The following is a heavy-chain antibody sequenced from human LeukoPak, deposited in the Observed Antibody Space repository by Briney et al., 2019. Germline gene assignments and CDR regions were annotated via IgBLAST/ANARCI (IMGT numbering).Heavy chain of an antibody. Sequence: ASVKVSCKASGGTFSSYAISWVRQAPGQGLEWMGGIIPIFGTANYAQKFQGRVTITADKSTSTAYMELSRLRSDDTAVYYCARDWRRGSSGSTLGYWGQGTLVTVSS. CDR1: GGTFSSYA. CDR3: ARDWRRGSSGSTLGY. CDR2: IIPIFGTA. D-gene: IGHD3-22*01. V-gene: IGHV1-69*06. J-gene: IGHJ4*02.